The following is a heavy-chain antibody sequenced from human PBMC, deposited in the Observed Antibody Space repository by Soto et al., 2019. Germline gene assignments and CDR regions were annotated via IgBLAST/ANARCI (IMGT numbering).Heavy chain of an antibody. J-gene: IGHJ3*02. CDR2: ISGGGDGT. D-gene: IGHD2-15*01. CDR1: GFTFSSYA. V-gene: IGHV3-23*01. CDR3: AKMELGSLTTYCSGCDRHYACDI. Sequence: EVQLLESGGGLVQPGGSLRLSCAASGFTFSSYAMSWVRQAPGEGLEWVSTISGGGDGTYYADSVKGSFTISRDNYRNTVYLQMNNLRAEDTAVYYCAKMELGSLTTYCSGCDRHYACDIWGQGTIVPVSS.